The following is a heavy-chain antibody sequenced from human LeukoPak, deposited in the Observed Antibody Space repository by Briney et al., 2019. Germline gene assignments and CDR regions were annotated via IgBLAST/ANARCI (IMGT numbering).Heavy chain of an antibody. CDR3: ARRPQYSGSYYDDAFDI. CDR2: INPSGGST. D-gene: IGHD1-26*01. CDR1: GYTFTSYY. Sequence: ASVKVSCKASGYTFTSYYMHWVRQAPGQGLEWMGIINPSGGSTGYAQKFQGRVTMTRDTSTSTVYMELSSLRSEDTAVYYCARRPQYSGSYYDDAFDIWGQGTMVTVSS. V-gene: IGHV1-46*01. J-gene: IGHJ3*02.